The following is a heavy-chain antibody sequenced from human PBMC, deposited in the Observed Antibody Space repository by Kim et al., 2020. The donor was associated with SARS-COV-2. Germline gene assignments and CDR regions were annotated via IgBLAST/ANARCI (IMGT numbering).Heavy chain of an antibody. CDR1: GFTFSSYA. CDR2: ISGSGGST. V-gene: IGHV3-23*01. D-gene: IGHD3-10*01. CDR3: AKSSLWFGELLPKAPIYYFDY. Sequence: GGSLRLSCAASGFTFSSYAMSWVRQAPGKGLEWVSAISGSGGSTYYADSVKGRFTISRDNSKNTLYLQMNSLRAEDTAVYYCAKSSLWFGELLPKAPIYYFDYWGQGTLVTVSS. J-gene: IGHJ4*02.